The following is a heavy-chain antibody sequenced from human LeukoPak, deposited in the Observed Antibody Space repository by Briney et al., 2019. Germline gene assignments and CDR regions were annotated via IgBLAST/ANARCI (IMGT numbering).Heavy chain of an antibody. V-gene: IGHV1-69*05. CDR1: GGTFSSYA. Sequence: ASVKVSCKASGGTFSSYAISWVRQAPGQGLEWMGGIIPIFGTANYAQKFQGRVTITTDESTSTAYMELRSLRSDDTAIYYCVRDEWQQLALFDFWGQGTLVTVSS. J-gene: IGHJ4*02. D-gene: IGHD6-13*01. CDR3: VRDEWQQLALFDF. CDR2: IIPIFGTA.